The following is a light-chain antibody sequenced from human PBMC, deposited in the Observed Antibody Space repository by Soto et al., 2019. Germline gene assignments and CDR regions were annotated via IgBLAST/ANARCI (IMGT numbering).Light chain of an antibody. CDR1: SSNIGSNT. CDR3: AAWDDTLNGYV. CDR2: SNN. Sequence: QSVLTQPPSTSGTPGQRVTFSCSGGSSNIGSNTVNWYQHLPGTAPKLLIYSNNQRPSGVPDRFSGSKSGTSASLAVSGLQSEDEDDYYCAAWDDTLNGYVFGTGTKVTVL. V-gene: IGLV1-44*01. J-gene: IGLJ1*01.